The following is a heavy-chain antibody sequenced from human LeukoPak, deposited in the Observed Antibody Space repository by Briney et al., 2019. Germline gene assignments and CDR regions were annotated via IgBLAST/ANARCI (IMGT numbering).Heavy chain of an antibody. D-gene: IGHD1-7*01. Sequence: GGSLRLSCVVSGFSVNDYYMSWIRQAPGKGLEWISDIGGSESIVSYGGSVRGRFTVSRDFAMNSLFLQLNSLSADDTAVYYCAREMVAGTFDSWAQGTLVTVSS. CDR2: IGGSESIV. V-gene: IGHV3-11*01. J-gene: IGHJ4*02. CDR3: AREMVAGTFDS. CDR1: GFSVNDYY.